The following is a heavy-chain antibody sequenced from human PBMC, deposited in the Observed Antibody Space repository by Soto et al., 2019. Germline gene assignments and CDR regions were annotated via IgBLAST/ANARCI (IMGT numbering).Heavy chain of an antibody. CDR2: ISGSGGST. V-gene: IGHV3-23*01. CDR3: ARDREYAFDY. Sequence: GGSLRLSCAASGFTFSSYAMSWVRQAPGKGLEWVSAISGSGGSTYYADSVKGRFTISRDNSKNTLYLQMNSLRAEDTSVYFCARDREYAFDYWGQGTLVTVSS. D-gene: IGHD2-15*01. CDR1: GFTFSSYA. J-gene: IGHJ4*02.